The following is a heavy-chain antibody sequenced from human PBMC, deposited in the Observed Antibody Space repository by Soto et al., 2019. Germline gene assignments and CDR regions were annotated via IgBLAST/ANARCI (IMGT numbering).Heavy chain of an antibody. CDR2: INPNNGGS. V-gene: IGHV1-2*02. CDR3: ARAGVAASGSGEYAMDV. D-gene: IGHD6-13*01. Sequence: QVQVVQSGPEVKKPGASVKVSCKASGYTLTDYYIHWVRQAPGQGLEWMGWINPNNGGSKSAQKFQDRVTMISETSISTAYLELSSMTSDDTALYYCARAGVAASGSGEYAMDVWGQGTTVIVSS. CDR1: GYTLTDYY. J-gene: IGHJ6*02.